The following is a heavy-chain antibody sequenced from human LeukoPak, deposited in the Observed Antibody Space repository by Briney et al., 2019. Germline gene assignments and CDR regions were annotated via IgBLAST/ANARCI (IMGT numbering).Heavy chain of an antibody. CDR3: ARSYDFFDY. Sequence: KPGGSLRLSCAASGFTFSNYTMNWVRQAPGKGLEWVSSISSRSSFSYYADSLKGRFTVSRDNAKNSLFLQMSSLRAEDTAVYFCARSYDFFDYWGQGTLVTVSS. CDR2: ISSRSSFS. J-gene: IGHJ4*02. V-gene: IGHV3-21*01. D-gene: IGHD3-3*01. CDR1: GFTFSNYT.